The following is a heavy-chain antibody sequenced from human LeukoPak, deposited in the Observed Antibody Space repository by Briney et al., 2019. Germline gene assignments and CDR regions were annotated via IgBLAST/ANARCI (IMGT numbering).Heavy chain of an antibody. Sequence: SDTPALTRTVTGYSISSGDYWAWIRPPPRNGLECTGSIGHSGSTYYNPSLKSRITISVDTSKNQFSLKLSSVTAADTAVYYCARDIVVVVAATALDWFDPWGQGTLVTVSS. CDR1: GYSISSGDY. CDR3: ARDIVVVVAATALDWFDP. D-gene: IGHD2-15*01. J-gene: IGHJ5*02. V-gene: IGHV4-38-2*02. CDR2: IGHSGST.